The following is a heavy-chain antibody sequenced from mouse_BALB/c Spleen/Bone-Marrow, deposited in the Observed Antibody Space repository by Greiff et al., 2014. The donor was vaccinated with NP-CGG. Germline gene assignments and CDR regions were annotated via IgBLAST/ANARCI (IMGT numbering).Heavy chain of an antibody. CDR3: ARTYYAYAWFVY. D-gene: IGHD2-9*01. CDR2: ILPGSGST. J-gene: IGHJ3*01. CDR1: GYTFSSYW. Sequence: QVQLQQSGAELMKPGAPVKISCKATGYTFSSYWIEWVKQRPGHGLEWIGEILPGSGSTNYNEKFKGKATFTADTSSNTDYMQLSSLTSEDSAVYYCARTYYAYAWFVYWGQGTLVTVSA. V-gene: IGHV1-9*01.